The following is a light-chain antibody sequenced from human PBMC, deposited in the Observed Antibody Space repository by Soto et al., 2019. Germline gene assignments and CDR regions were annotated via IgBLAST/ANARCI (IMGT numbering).Light chain of an antibody. V-gene: IGKV3-11*01. J-gene: IGKJ5*01. CDR1: RSVSSY. CDR2: DAS. Sequence: EIVLTQSPATLSLSPGERATLSCRASRSVSSYLAWYQQKSGQAPRLLIYDASNRATGIPARFSGSGSGTDFTLTISSLEPEDFAVYYCQQRSNWPPITFGQGTRLEI. CDR3: QQRSNWPPIT.